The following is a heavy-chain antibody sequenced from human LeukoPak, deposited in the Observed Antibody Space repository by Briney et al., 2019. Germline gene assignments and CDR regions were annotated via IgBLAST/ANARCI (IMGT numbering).Heavy chain of an antibody. J-gene: IGHJ4*02. CDR1: GGTFSSYA. CDR3: AREFGTTTSFFDY. Sequence: SVKVSCEASGGTFSSYAISWVRQAPGQGLEWMGGIIPIFGTANYAQKFQGRVTITTDESTSTAYMELSSLRSEDTAVYYCAREFGTTTSFFDYWGQGTLVTVSS. CDR2: IIPIFGTA. V-gene: IGHV1-69*05. D-gene: IGHD1-7*01.